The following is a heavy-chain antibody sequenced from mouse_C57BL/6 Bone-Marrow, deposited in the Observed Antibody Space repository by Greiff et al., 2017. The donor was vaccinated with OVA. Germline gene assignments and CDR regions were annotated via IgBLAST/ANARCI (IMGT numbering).Heavy chain of an antibody. J-gene: IGHJ1*03. CDR1: GFSFTTYA. CDR3: VRNWDRDWYCDV. D-gene: IGHD4-1*01. V-gene: IGHV10-1*01. Sequence: EVKLMESGGGLVQPKGSLKLSCAASGFSFTTYAMNWVRQAPGKGLEWVARIRSKSNNYATYYADSVKDRFTISRDDSESMLYLQMNNLKTEDTAMYYCVRNWDRDWYCDVWGTGTTVTVSS. CDR2: IRSKSNNYAT.